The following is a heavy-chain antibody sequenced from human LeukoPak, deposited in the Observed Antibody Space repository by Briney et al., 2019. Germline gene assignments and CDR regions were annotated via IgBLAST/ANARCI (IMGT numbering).Heavy chain of an antibody. Sequence: SETLSLTCTVSAAPISSYYWSWIRQPPGKGLEWIGYIYYSGSTNYNPSLKSRVAISEDTSKNQVSLRLSSVTAADTAVYYCARGGSLVGTTPHDTFDIWGQGTVVTVS. CDR1: AAPISSYY. CDR2: IYYSGST. CDR3: ARGGSLVGTTPHDTFDI. D-gene: IGHD1-26*01. J-gene: IGHJ3*02. V-gene: IGHV4-59*01.